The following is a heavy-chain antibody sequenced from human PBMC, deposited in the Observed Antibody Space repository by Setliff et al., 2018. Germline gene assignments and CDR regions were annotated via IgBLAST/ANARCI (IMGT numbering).Heavy chain of an antibody. D-gene: IGHD3-10*01. V-gene: IGHV3-30*02. CDR1: GFTFSKYG. Sequence: LRLSCAASGFTFSKYGMYWVRQAPGKGLEWVAFIRYDGSNKYYADSVKGRFTISRDNSKNTLYLQMNSLTAEDTAVYHCAKDPYYSEIYYFDYWGQGTLVTVSS. J-gene: IGHJ4*02. CDR3: AKDPYYSEIYYFDY. CDR2: IRYDGSNK.